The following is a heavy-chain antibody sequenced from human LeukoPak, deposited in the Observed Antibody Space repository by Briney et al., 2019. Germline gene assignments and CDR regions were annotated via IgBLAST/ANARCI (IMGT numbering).Heavy chain of an antibody. CDR2: IKPNSGVP. V-gene: IGHV1-2*06. Sequence: ASVKVSCKASGYTFTGSYMQWVRQAPGQGLEWMGRIKPNSGVPNYAQKFQGRVTMTRDTSISTAYMELSRLRSDDTAVYYCARESSPSHCSGGSCYVDYWGQGTLVTVSS. D-gene: IGHD2-15*01. CDR3: ARESSPSHCSGGSCYVDY. J-gene: IGHJ4*02. CDR1: GYTFTGSY.